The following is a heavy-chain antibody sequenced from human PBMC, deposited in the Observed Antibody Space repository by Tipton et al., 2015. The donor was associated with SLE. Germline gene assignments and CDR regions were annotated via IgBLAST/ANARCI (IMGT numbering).Heavy chain of an antibody. CDR1: GGSISSYY. J-gene: IGHJ4*02. CDR3: ARGGSWYNWIYGGLFDY. CDR2: IYYSGIT. D-gene: IGHD1-7*01. Sequence: TLSLTCTVSGGSISSYYWSWIRQPPGKGLEWIGHIYYSGITNSNPSLKSRVTISVDTSKNQFSLKLSSVTAADTAVYYCARGGSWYNWIYGGLFDYWGQGTLVTVSS. V-gene: IGHV4-59*01.